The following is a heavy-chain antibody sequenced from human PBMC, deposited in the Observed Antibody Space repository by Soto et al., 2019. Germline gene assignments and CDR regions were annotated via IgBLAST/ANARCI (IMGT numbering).Heavy chain of an antibody. Sequence: GGSLRLSCAASGFDFRSYGMQLARQSPGKGLEWVAVIWYDGSNQYYADSVKGRFTIYRDNSKNTLYLQMNSLRAEDTAMYYCARDRGGLMTLVNSSWLDPWGQGTLVTVSS. CDR2: IWYDGSNQ. CDR3: ARDRGGLMTLVNSSWLDP. V-gene: IGHV3-33*01. J-gene: IGHJ5*02. CDR1: GFDFRSYG. D-gene: IGHD1-26*01.